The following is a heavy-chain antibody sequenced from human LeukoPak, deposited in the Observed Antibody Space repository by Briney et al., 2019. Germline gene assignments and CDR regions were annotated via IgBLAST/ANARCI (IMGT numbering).Heavy chain of an antibody. Sequence: GASVKVSCKAYGYTFTNNDINWIRQATGQRLEWMGWINPNSGNRGHTQKFQGRVTLTMNTSTSTAYIDLTSPTSEDTAVYYCARGPPGEDHYYLDVWAKGTTVTVSS. D-gene: IGHD7-27*01. J-gene: IGHJ6*03. CDR2: INPNSGNR. CDR1: GYTFTNND. V-gene: IGHV1-8*02. CDR3: ARGPPGEDHYYLDV.